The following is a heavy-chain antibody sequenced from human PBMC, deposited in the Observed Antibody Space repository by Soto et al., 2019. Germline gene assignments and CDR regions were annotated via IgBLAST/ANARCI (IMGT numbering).Heavy chain of an antibody. CDR3: AGDSAHHLLRYAY. V-gene: IGHV1-18*01. Sequence: VQLVQSGAEVKKPGASVKVSCKASGYTFTSYGISWVRQAPGQGLEWMGRISAYNGNTNYAQKLQGRVTMTTDSATSTAYTELRSLRSDDTAVTDLAGDSAHHLLRYAYWGQGTLVTFS. D-gene: IGHD3-9*01. J-gene: IGHJ4*02. CDR1: GYTFTSYG. CDR2: ISAYNGNT.